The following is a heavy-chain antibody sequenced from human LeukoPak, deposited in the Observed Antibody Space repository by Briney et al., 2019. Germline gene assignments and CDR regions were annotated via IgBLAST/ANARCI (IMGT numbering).Heavy chain of an antibody. Sequence: PGGSLSLSCAASGFTFSTYAMSWVRQAPGKGLEWVSAISSSGGSTYYADSVKGRFTISRDNSKNTLYLQMNSLRAEDTAVYYCAKYCGYSSSWYKLGFDYWGQGTLVTVSS. J-gene: IGHJ4*02. V-gene: IGHV3-23*01. D-gene: IGHD6-13*01. CDR3: AKYCGYSSSWYKLGFDY. CDR1: GFTFSTYA. CDR2: ISSSGGST.